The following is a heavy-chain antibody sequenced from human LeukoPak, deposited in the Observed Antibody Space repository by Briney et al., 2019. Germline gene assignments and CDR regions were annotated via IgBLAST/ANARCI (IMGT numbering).Heavy chain of an antibody. D-gene: IGHD3-10*01. V-gene: IGHV3-30-3*01. J-gene: IGHJ4*02. CDR3: AREGYYGSGSPPSLYFDY. CDR1: GFTFRNYV. CDR2: TSSDLNVK. Sequence: GGSLRLSCAASGFTFRNYVIHWVRQAPGKGLGWVAVTSSDLNVKLYADSVKGRFTISRDNSRSTLYLQMNSLRPEDTAIYYCAREGYYGSGSPPSLYFDYWGQGTLVTVSS.